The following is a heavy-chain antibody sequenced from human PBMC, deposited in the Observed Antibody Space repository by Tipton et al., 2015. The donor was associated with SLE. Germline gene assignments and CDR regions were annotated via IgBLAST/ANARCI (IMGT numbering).Heavy chain of an antibody. D-gene: IGHD3-22*01. Sequence: TLSLTCTVSGGSISSGRYYWTWIRQHPEKGLEWIGYIYYTGNTYYNPSLKNRVTISLDASRIQFSLKMTSVTAADTAIYYCARDLRVAVPHGMDVWGQGTTVTVSS. V-gene: IGHV4-31*03. CDR2: IYYTGNT. CDR1: GGSISSGRYY. CDR3: ARDLRVAVPHGMDV. J-gene: IGHJ6*02.